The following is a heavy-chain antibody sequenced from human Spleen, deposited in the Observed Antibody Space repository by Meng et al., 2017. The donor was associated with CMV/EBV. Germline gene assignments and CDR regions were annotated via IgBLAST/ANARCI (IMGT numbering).Heavy chain of an antibody. D-gene: IGHD1-26*01. CDR3: AKRLGALDVLDI. Sequence: GGSLRLSCAASGLTFSSYAMNWVRQAPGKGLEWVSHISGSGGSTYYADSVKGRFTISRDNSKNTLYLQMNSLRAEDTAIYYCAKRLGALDVLDIWGQGTMVTVSS. CDR2: ISGSGGST. J-gene: IGHJ3*02. CDR1: GLTFSSYA. V-gene: IGHV3-23*01.